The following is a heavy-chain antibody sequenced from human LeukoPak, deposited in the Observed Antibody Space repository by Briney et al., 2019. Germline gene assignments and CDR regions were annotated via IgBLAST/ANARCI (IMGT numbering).Heavy chain of an antibody. CDR3: AKEGFPIVVVPAYFDY. J-gene: IGHJ4*02. CDR2: ISVSGGST. CDR1: GFTFSSYA. D-gene: IGHD2-2*01. Sequence: GGSLRLSCAASGFTFSSYAMSWVRQAPGQGLEWVSVISVSGGSTYYADSVKGRFTISRDNAKNTLYLQMNSLRAEDTAVYYCAKEGFPIVVVPAYFDYWGQGTLVTVSS. V-gene: IGHV3-23*01.